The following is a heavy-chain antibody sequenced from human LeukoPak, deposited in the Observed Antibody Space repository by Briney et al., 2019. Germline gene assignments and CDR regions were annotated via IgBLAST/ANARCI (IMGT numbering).Heavy chain of an antibody. Sequence: GGSLRLSCAASGFTFSSYEMHWVRQPPGKGLEWVSSITTSSTYMFYADSVRGRFTISRDNAENSLYLQMNSLRDEDTAVYYCARDPYSGGYGAYYYYYMDVWGKGTTVTVSS. CDR1: GFTFSSYE. CDR2: ITTSSTYM. J-gene: IGHJ6*03. V-gene: IGHV3-21*01. D-gene: IGHD6-19*01. CDR3: ARDPYSGGYGAYYYYYMDV.